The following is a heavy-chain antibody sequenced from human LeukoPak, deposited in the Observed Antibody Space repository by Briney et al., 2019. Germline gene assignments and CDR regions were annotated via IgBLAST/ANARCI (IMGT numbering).Heavy chain of an antibody. CDR2: ISGSGGST. D-gene: IGHD3-10*01. J-gene: IGHJ3*02. CDR1: GFTFSSYA. CDR3: AKDGSGSYPPDAFDI. Sequence: GGSLRLSCAASGFTFSSYAMSWVRQAPGKGLEWASAISGSGGSTYYADSVKGRFTISRDNSKNTLHLQMNSLRAEDTAVYYCAKDGSGSYPPDAFDIWGQGTMVTVSS. V-gene: IGHV3-23*01.